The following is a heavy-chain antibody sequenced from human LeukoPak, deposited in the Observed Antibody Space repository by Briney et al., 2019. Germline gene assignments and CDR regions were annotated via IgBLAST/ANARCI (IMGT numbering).Heavy chain of an antibody. CDR2: IRSKAYGGTT. Sequence: GRSLRLSCTASGFTFGDYAMSWVRQPPGKGLDWVGFIRSKAYGGTTEYAASVKGRFTISRDDSTSIAYLQMNSLKTEHTAVYYCTRAYDSRGYYPRPLPYWGQGTLVTVPS. V-gene: IGHV3-49*04. J-gene: IGHJ4*02. D-gene: IGHD3-22*01. CDR3: TRAYDSRGYYPRPLPY. CDR1: GFTFGDYA.